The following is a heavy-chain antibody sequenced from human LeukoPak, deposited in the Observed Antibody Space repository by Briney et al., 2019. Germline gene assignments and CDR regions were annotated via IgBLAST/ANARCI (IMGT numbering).Heavy chain of an antibody. CDR1: GYSFTSYW. J-gene: IGHJ4*02. V-gene: IGHV5-51*01. Sequence: GESLKISCNGSGYSFTSYWIGCVRQMRGKGLEWMGIMYPGDSDTRYSPSSQGQVTISADKSISTAYLQWSSLKASDTAMYYCARHYYDSSGYYEGIDYWGQGTLVTVSS. D-gene: IGHD3-22*01. CDR2: MYPGDSDT. CDR3: ARHYYDSSGYYEGIDY.